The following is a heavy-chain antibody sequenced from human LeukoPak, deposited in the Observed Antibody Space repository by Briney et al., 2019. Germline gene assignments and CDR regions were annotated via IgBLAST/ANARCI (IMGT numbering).Heavy chain of an antibody. Sequence: ASVKVSCKASGYTFTSYAMHWVRQAPGQRLEWMGWSNAGNGNTKYSQGFQGRVTITRDTSASTAYMELSSLRSDDTAVYYCARARTMYYYDSSVDWGQGTLVTVSS. CDR3: ARARTMYYYDSSVD. CDR2: SNAGNGNT. V-gene: IGHV1-3*02. D-gene: IGHD3-22*01. CDR1: GYTFTSYA. J-gene: IGHJ4*02.